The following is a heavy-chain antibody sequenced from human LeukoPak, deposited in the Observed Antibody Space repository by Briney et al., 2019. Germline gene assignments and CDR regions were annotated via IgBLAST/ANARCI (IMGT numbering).Heavy chain of an antibody. CDR2: INQEGNDK. CDR1: GVTFRNYW. V-gene: IGHV3-7*03. D-gene: IGHD4-23*01. CDR3: VVTRTRGDH. Sequence: GGSLRLSCAASGVTFRNYWMTWVRQAPGEGLEWVANINQEGNDKYYVDSVKGRFTISRDNTKNSLFLQMNSLRAEDTAVYYCVVTRTRGDHWGQGTLVTVSS. J-gene: IGHJ4*02.